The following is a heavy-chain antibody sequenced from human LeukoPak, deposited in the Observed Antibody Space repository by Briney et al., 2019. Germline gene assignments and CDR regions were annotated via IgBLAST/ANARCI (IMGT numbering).Heavy chain of an antibody. J-gene: IGHJ5*02. CDR1: GFTFSNAW. CDR2: IKSKADGGTT. Sequence: GGSLRLSCAASGFTFSNAWMSWFRQAPGKGLEWVGRIKSKADGGTTDYAAPVKGRFTISRDDSKNTLYLQMHTLKTEDTAVYYCTTDPTYYDILTGYYQNWFDPWGQGTLVTVSS. D-gene: IGHD3-9*01. CDR3: TTDPTYYDILTGYYQNWFDP. V-gene: IGHV3-15*01.